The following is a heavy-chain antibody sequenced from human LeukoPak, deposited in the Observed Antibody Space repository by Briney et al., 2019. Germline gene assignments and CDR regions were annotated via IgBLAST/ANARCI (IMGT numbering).Heavy chain of an antibody. Sequence: GGSLRLSCVASGFTFGSYGLHWVRQAPGKGLEWVAHISFDGSEKYYGDSVKGRFTISRANSKNTLYLEMNNLSPGDTAVYYCARDNSGYFFLDYWGQGTLVSVSS. CDR2: ISFDGSEK. J-gene: IGHJ4*02. CDR1: GFTFGSYG. D-gene: IGHD3-22*01. CDR3: ARDNSGYFFLDY. V-gene: IGHV3-30*03.